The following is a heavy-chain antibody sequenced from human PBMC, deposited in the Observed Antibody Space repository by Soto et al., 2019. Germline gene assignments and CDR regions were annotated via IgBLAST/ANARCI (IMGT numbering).Heavy chain of an antibody. J-gene: IGHJ4*02. Sequence: QITLKESGPTLVKPTQTLTLTCTFSGFSLSTSGEGVGWIRQPPGKALEWLAFIYWDADKRYSPSLKTRLTITKDTSKNQVVLTMTNMDPVDTATYYCAHPSCITTGCHDFFDYWGQGTLVTVSS. D-gene: IGHD2-2*01. CDR1: GFSLSTSGEG. CDR2: IYWDADK. CDR3: AHPSCITTGCHDFFDY. V-gene: IGHV2-5*02.